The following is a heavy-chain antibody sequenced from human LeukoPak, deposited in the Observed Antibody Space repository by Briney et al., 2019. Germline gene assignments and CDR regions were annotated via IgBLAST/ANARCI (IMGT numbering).Heavy chain of an antibody. V-gene: IGHV4-39*01. CDR1: GGSIRSSYYY. Sequence: SETLSLTCTVSGGSIRSSYYYWGWIRQPPGKGLEWIGSLYYSGSTHYNPSLKSRVTISVDTSKNQFSLKLTSVTAADTAVYYCANSANYGGNSVFFDYWGQGTLVTVSS. CDR3: ANSANYGGNSVFFDY. D-gene: IGHD4-23*01. J-gene: IGHJ4*02. CDR2: LYYSGST.